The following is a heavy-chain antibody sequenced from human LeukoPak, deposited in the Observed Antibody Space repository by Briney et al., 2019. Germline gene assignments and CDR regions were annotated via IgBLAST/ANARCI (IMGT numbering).Heavy chain of an antibody. D-gene: IGHD3-22*01. CDR2: ISYDGSNK. V-gene: IGHV3-30-3*01. J-gene: IGHJ4*02. CDR3: ARGKYYYDSSGYGYFDY. CDR1: GFTFSSYA. Sequence: GGSLRLSCAASGFTFSSYAMHWVRQAPGKGLEWVAVISYDGSNKYYADSVKGRFTNSRDNSKNTLYLQMNSLRAEDTAVYYCARGKYYYDSSGYGYFDYWGQGTLVTVSS.